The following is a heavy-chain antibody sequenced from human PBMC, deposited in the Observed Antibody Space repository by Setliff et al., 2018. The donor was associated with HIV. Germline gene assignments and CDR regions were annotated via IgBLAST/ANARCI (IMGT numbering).Heavy chain of an antibody. D-gene: IGHD6-19*01. V-gene: IGHV4-34*01. J-gene: IGHJ3*02. CDR2: INHSGST. Sequence: PSETLSLTCAVSGGSFSAYYWSWIRQPPGEGLEWIGEINHSGSTNYNPSLKSRATISIDTSMKQFSLRLTSVTAADTAIYYCAREERGWSNRGAFDIWGQGTMVTVSS. CDR3: AREERGWSNRGAFDI. CDR1: GGSFSAYY.